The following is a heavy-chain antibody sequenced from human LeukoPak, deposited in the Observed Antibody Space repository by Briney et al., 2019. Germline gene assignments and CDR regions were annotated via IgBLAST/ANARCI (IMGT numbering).Heavy chain of an antibody. V-gene: IGHV3-23*01. CDR2: ISGSGGST. CDR3: AKPVGATRFAFDI. J-gene: IGHJ3*02. D-gene: IGHD1-26*01. Sequence: PGGSLRLSCAASGFTFSSYAMSWVRQAPGKGLEWVSAISGSGGSTYYADSVKGRFTISRDNSKNTLYLQMTSLRAEDTAVYYCAKPVGATRFAFDIWGQGTMVTVSS. CDR1: GFTFSSYA.